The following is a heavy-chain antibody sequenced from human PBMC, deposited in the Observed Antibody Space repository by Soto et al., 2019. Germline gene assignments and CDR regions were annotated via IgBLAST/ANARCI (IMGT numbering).Heavy chain of an antibody. Sequence: ASVKVSCKASAFTFTMHRVRQAPGQSLEWMGWINVGNGRTKYSQKFQGRVTITRDTSASTGYMELSSLRSEDSAVYYCARDPVTTITEATYGLDVWGQGTTVTVSS. CDR3: ARDPVTTITEATYGLDV. J-gene: IGHJ6*02. V-gene: IGHV1-3*01. D-gene: IGHD1-20*01. CDR2: INVGNGRT. CDR1: AFTFT.